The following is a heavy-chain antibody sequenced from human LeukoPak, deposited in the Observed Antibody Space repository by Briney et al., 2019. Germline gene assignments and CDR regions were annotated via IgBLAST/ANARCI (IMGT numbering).Heavy chain of an antibody. D-gene: IGHD2-2*02. V-gene: IGHV4-34*01. J-gene: IGHJ4*02. CDR2: INHSGST. CDR1: GGSFSGYY. Sequence: SETLSLTCAVYGGSFSGYYWSWIRQPPGKGLEWIGEINHSGSTNYNPSLKSRVTISVDTSKNQFSLKLSSVTAAGTAVYYCARVPIVVVPAAIKYFDYWGQGTLVTVSS. CDR3: ARVPIVVVPAAIKYFDY.